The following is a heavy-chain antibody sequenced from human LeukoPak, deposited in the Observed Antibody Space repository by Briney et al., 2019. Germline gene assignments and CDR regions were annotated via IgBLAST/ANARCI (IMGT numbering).Heavy chain of an antibody. CDR1: GFTFSSDW. V-gene: IGHV3-7*01. Sequence: GGSLRLSCAASGFTFSSDWMNWVRQAPGKGLEWLASIKKDGSEKIYVDSVKGRFTISRDNAKNSLYLQMNSLRAEDTAVYYCARLYSGSYYFHYFDYWGQGTLVTVSS. CDR2: IKKDGSEK. CDR3: ARLYSGSYYFHYFDY. D-gene: IGHD1-26*01. J-gene: IGHJ4*02.